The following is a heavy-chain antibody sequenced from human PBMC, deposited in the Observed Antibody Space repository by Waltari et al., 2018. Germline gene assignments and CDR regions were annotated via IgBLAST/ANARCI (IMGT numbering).Heavy chain of an antibody. CDR3: AKDAFGNTYLDF. Sequence: QVNLVESGGGVVQPGGSLRLSCATSGFTFRNFGMHWVRQAPGKGLGLVALIWFDGRYKFYADSVRGRFTISRDNSARTLYLDMDSLRLDDTAMYYCAKDAFGNTYLDFWGQGTLVTVSS. V-gene: IGHV3-30*02. CDR1: GFTFRNFG. J-gene: IGHJ4*02. CDR2: IWFDGRYK. D-gene: IGHD2-2*02.